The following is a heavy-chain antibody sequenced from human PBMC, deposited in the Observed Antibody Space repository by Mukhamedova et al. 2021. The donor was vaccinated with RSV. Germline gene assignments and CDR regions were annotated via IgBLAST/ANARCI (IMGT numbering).Heavy chain of an antibody. Sequence: VRHGPGQGLEWMGIINPSGGSTTYAQKFQGRVTMTSDTSTSTVYMKLYSLRSEDTAVYYCARGDDTGAYFFGYWGQGSLVTVSS. CDR2: INPSGGST. J-gene: IGHJ4*02. V-gene: IGHV1-46*01. D-gene: IGHD3-9*01. CDR3: ARGDDTGAYFFGY.